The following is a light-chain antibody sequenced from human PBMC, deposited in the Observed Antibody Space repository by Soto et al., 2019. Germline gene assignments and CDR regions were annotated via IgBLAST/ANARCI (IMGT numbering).Light chain of an antibody. J-gene: IGKJ5*01. Sequence: EIVLTQSPATLSLSPGERATLSCRASQSVSSSYLAWYQQKPGQAPRLLIYDASNRATGIPARFSGSGSGSDFTLTISSLEPEDFAVYYCQQRSDWPLSFGQGTRLEIK. CDR1: QSVSSSY. V-gene: IGKV3-11*01. CDR2: DAS. CDR3: QQRSDWPLS.